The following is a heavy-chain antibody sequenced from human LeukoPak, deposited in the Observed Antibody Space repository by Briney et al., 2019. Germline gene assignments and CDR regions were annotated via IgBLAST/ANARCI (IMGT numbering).Heavy chain of an antibody. Sequence: ASMKVSCKVFGYTLTELSMHWVRQAPGKGLEWMGGFDPEDGETIYAQKFQGRVTMTEDTSTDTAYMELSSLRSEDTAVYYCATHNPAITMTKRDAFDIWGQGTMVTVSS. V-gene: IGHV1-24*01. CDR3: ATHNPAITMTKRDAFDI. CDR1: GYTLTELS. J-gene: IGHJ3*02. CDR2: FDPEDGET. D-gene: IGHD3-22*01.